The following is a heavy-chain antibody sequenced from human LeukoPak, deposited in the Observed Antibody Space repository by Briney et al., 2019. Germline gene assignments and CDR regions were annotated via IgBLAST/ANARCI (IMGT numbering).Heavy chain of an antibody. V-gene: IGHV3-30*03. J-gene: IGHJ6*02. D-gene: IGHD3-10*01. CDR2: ISYDGSNK. CDR3: ARDPYMVRGAKDQIYYYGMDV. CDR1: GFTYSSYG. Sequence: GGSLRLSCAASGFTYSSYGMHWVRQAPGKGLEWVAVISYDGSNKYYADSVKGRFTISRDNSKNTLYLQMNSLRAEDTAVYYCARDPYMVRGAKDQIYYYGMDVWGQGTTVTVSS.